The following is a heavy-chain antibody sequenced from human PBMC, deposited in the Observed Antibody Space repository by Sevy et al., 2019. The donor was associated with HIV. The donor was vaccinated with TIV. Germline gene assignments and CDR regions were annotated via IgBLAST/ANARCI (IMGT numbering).Heavy chain of an antibody. V-gene: IGHV4-59*08. CDR2: IYYNGHI. J-gene: IGHJ4*02. CDR3: AGENAWGRGYS. CDR1: GGSITSLY. D-gene: IGHD1-26*01. Sequence: SETLSLTCTVSGGSITSLYWNWIRKPPGKGVEWIANIYYNGHINYNPSLKSRLTLSLDTSKNQFSLRLSSVTAADTAMYYCAGENAWGRGYSWGQGTLVTVSS.